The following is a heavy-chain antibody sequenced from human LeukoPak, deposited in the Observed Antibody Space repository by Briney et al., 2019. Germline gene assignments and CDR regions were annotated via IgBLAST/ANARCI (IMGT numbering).Heavy chain of an antibody. CDR1: GYSFTSYW. D-gene: IGHD2-2*01. J-gene: IGHJ4*02. Sequence: GGSLKISCKGSGYSFTSYWIGWVRQMPGKGLEWMGIIYPGDSDTRYSPSFQGQVTISADKSISTAYLQWSSLKASDTAMYYCARHVQYCSSTSCHGDYWGQGTLVTVSS. CDR2: IYPGDSDT. V-gene: IGHV5-51*01. CDR3: ARHVQYCSSTSCHGDY.